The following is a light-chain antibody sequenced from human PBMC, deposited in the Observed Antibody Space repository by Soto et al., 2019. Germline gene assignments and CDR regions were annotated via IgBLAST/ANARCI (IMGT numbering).Light chain of an antibody. CDR1: SSDVGGYNY. CDR3: CSYAGSSTGV. CDR2: DVS. J-gene: IGLJ3*02. V-gene: IGLV2-11*01. Sequence: QSALTQPRSVSGSPGQSVTISCTGTSSDVGGYNYVSWYQQHPGKAPKLMIYDVSKRPSGVPDRFSGSKSGNTASLTISGLQAEDEADYYCCSYAGSSTGVFGGGTKVTVL.